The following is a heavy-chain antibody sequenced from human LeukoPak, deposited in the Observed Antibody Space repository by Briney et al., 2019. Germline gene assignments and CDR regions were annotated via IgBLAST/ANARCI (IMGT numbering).Heavy chain of an antibody. CDR3: ARSYSSSWYFNY. D-gene: IGHD6-13*01. CDR1: GFTVSSNY. J-gene: IGHJ4*02. Sequence: PGGSLRLSCAASGFTVSSNYMSWVRQAPGKGLEWVAVISYDGSNKYYADSVKGRFTISRDNSKNTLYLQMNSLRAEDTAVYYCARSYSSSWYFNYWGQGTLVTVSS. V-gene: IGHV3-30-3*01. CDR2: ISYDGSNK.